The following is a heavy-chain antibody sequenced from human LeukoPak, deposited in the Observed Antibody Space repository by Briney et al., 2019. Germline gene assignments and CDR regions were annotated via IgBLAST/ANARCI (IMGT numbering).Heavy chain of an antibody. D-gene: IGHD3-3*01. CDR2: SGNAGST. CDR3: AKDGLQFSEWLPPLGY. CDR1: GFTLSSYA. V-gene: IGHV3-23*01. Sequence: GGSLRLSCAASGFTLSSYAMSWVRQAPGKGLEWVSLSGNAGSTYYADSVKGRFTISRDITMNTLYLQMNSLRAEDTAVYYCAKDGLQFSEWLPPLGYWGQGTLVTVSS. J-gene: IGHJ4*02.